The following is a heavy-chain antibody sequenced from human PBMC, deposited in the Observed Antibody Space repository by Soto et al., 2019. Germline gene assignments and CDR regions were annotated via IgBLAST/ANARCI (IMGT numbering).Heavy chain of an antibody. CDR1: GGTFSSYA. CDR2: IIPIFGTA. Sequence: QVQLVQSGAEVKKPGSSVKVSCKASGGTFSSYAISWVRQAPGQGLEWMGGIIPIFGTANYAQKFQGRGTITADESTSTAYRERSSLRSEDTAVYYCARDPRDRLYYYGMDVWGQGTTVTVSS. D-gene: IGHD2-15*01. J-gene: IGHJ6*02. V-gene: IGHV1-69*12. CDR3: ARDPRDRLYYYGMDV.